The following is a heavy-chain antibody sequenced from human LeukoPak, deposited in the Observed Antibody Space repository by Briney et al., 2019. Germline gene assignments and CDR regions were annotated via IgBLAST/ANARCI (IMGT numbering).Heavy chain of an antibody. D-gene: IGHD5-18*01. CDR2: INHSGST. CDR1: GGSFSGYY. V-gene: IGHV4-34*01. Sequence: KTSETLSLTCAVYGGSFSGYYWSWIRQPPGKGLEWIGEINHSGSTNYNPSLKSRVTITVDTSKNQFSLKLSSVTAADTAVYYCARADTAMVTHAFDIWGQGTMVTVSS. J-gene: IGHJ3*02. CDR3: ARADTAMVTHAFDI.